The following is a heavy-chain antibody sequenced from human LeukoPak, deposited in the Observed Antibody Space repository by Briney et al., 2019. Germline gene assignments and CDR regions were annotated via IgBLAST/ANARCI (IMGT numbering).Heavy chain of an antibody. CDR3: AKGAVASSSSEFDY. V-gene: IGHV3-23*01. CDR2: ISGSGGST. D-gene: IGHD6-6*01. CDR1: GFTFSSYA. Sequence: GLSLSLSCVWTGFTFSSYAMGSARPAPGNGLDWVLAISGSGGSTYYADSVKGRFTISRDNSKNTLYLQMNSLRAEDTAVYYCAKGAVASSSSEFDYWGQGTLVTVSS. J-gene: IGHJ4*02.